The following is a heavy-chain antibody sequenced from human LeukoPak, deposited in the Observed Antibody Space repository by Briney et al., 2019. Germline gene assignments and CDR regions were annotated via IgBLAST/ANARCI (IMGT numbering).Heavy chain of an antibody. D-gene: IGHD5-18*01. J-gene: IGHJ6*02. CDR2: ITGGGDST. CDR1: GFRFSTYA. Sequence: GGSLRLSCVASGFRFSTYAMNWVRQAPGKGLEWLSAITGGGDSTYHADSVKGRFTISRDNSKNTLYLQMNSLRAEDTAVYYCARELTATANYYYGMDVWGQGTTVTVSS. V-gene: IGHV3-23*01. CDR3: ARELTATANYYYGMDV.